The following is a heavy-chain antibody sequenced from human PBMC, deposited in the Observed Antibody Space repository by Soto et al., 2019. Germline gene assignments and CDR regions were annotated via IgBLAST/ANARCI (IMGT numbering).Heavy chain of an antibody. Sequence: GASVKVSCKASGYTFTSYYIHWVRQAPGQGLEWMGLISASNGNTNYARKFQGRVTMTTDTSTSTAYMELRSLRSDDTAVYYCARDRGYSGYDDPYYYYYYMDVWGKGTTVTVSS. CDR3: ARDRGYSGYDDPYYYYYYMDV. D-gene: IGHD5-12*01. J-gene: IGHJ6*03. CDR2: ISASNGNT. V-gene: IGHV1-18*04. CDR1: GYTFTSYY.